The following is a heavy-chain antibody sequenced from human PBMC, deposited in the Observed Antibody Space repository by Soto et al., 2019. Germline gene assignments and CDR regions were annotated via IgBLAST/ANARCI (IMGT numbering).Heavy chain of an antibody. D-gene: IGHD3-10*01. CDR3: ARGFEFFEF. CDR2: IYFSGST. CDR1: GGSISSYY. V-gene: IGHV4-59*08. Sequence: SETLSLTCTVSGGSISSYYWSWIRQPPGKGLEWIGYIYFSGSTNYNPSLKTRVTISIDTSKNQFSLKLTSVTAADTAVYYCARGFEFFEFWSQGTLVTVSS. J-gene: IGHJ4*02.